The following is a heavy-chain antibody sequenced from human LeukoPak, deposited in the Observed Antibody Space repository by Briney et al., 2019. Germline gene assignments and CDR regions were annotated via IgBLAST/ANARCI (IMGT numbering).Heavy chain of an antibody. V-gene: IGHV1-69*06. CDR2: IIPIFGTA. D-gene: IGHD5-18*01. CDR1: GGTFSSYA. Sequence: ASVKVSCKPSGGTFSSYAISWVRQAPGQGLEWMGGIIPIFGTANYAQQLPGRVTITADKSTSTAYMELSSLRSEDTAVYDGARDATRGYSYGHNWFDPWGQGTLVTVSS. CDR3: ARDATRGYSYGHNWFDP. J-gene: IGHJ5*02.